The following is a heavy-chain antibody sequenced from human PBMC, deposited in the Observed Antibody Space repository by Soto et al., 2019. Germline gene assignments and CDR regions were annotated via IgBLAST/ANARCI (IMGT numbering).Heavy chain of an antibody. CDR2: IWYDGSNK. J-gene: IGHJ4*02. D-gene: IGHD6-13*01. V-gene: IGHV3-33*01. CDR3: ARGPGYSSSWYDY. CDR1: GFTFSSYG. Sequence: QVQLVESGVGVVQPGRSLRLSCAASGFTFSSYGMHWVRQAPGKGLEWVAVIWYDGSNKYYADSVKGRFTISRDNSKNTLYLQMNSLRAEDTAVYYCARGPGYSSSWYDYWGQGTLVTVSS.